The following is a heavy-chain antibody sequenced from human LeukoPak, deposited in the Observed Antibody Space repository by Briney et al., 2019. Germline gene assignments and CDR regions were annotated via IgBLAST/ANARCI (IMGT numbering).Heavy chain of an antibody. Sequence: ASVKLCCKASGYNFSSYYIQWVRQDPGQGLEWMGLLNPSRGTTAYAPKFQGRVTMTRDTSSNTVYMELRGLRSDDTAIYYCARDATRGIGGSYDLDFWGQGSLVTVSS. D-gene: IGHD3-16*01. J-gene: IGHJ4*02. CDR1: GYNFSSYY. V-gene: IGHV1-46*01. CDR3: ARDATRGIGGSYDLDF. CDR2: LNPSRGTT.